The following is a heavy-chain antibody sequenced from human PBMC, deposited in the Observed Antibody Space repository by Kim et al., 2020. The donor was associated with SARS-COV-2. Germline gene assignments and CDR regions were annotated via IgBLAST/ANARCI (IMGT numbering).Heavy chain of an antibody. D-gene: IGHD5-18*01. Sequence: SVKVSCKASGGTFSSYVISWVRQAPGQGLEWMGGIIPIFGTANYAQKFQGRVTITADESTSTAYMDLSSPRSEDTAVYYCATIGGGYNYGYYYCAMDVWVQGTSVTVSS. V-gene: IGHV1-69*13. CDR3: ATIGGGYNYGYYYCAMDV. CDR2: IIPIFGTA. CDR1: GGTFSSYV. J-gene: IGHJ6*02.